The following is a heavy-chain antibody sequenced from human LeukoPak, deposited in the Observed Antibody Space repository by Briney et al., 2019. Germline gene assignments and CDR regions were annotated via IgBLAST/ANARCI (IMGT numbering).Heavy chain of an antibody. CDR3: ARESAYAFDY. J-gene: IGHJ4*02. CDR2: ISSTSSPL. Sequence: GGSLRLSCAASGFTFSGYSMTWVRQPPGKGLEWVSYISSTSSPLLYTDSVKGRFIISRDNAKNSLYLQMNSLRAEDTAVYYCARESAYAFDYWGQGILVTVSS. V-gene: IGHV3-48*01. CDR1: GFTFSGYS. D-gene: IGHD5-12*01.